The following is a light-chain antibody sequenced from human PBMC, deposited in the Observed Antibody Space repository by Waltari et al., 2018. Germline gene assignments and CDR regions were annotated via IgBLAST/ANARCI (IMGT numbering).Light chain of an antibody. J-gene: IGLJ2*01. V-gene: IGLV6-57*03. CDR2: EDD. CDR1: SGSIARNY. Sequence: NFMLTQPHSVSESRGKTVSISCTRSSGSIARNYMQWYQQRPGSAPTIVIYEDDQRPSGVPDRFSGSIDSSSNSASLTISGLKTEDEADYYCQSYDAYVVFGGGTRLTVL. CDR3: QSYDAYVV.